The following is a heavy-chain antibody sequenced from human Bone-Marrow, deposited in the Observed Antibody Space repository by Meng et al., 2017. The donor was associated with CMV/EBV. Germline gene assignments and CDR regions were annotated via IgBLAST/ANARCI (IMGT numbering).Heavy chain of an antibody. V-gene: IGHV5-51*01. Sequence: GGSLRLSCKGSGYSFTSYWIGWVRQMPGKGLEWMGIIYPGDSDTRYSPSFQGQVTISADKSISTAYLQWSSLKALDTAMYYCARHSDHLSRWELLYVDYWGQGTLVTVSS. CDR1: GYSFTSYW. CDR3: ARHSDHLSRWELLYVDY. J-gene: IGHJ4*02. CDR2: IYPGDSDT. D-gene: IGHD1-26*01.